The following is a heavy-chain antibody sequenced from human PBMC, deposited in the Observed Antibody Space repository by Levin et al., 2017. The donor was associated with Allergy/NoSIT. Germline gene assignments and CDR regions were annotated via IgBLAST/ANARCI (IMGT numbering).Heavy chain of an antibody. Sequence: LSQTLSLTCAVSGASIASGGYYWSWIRQHPGKGLEWIGYIYYSGSTHYNPSLRSRVTISADTSQNHFSLRLTSVTAADTAVYYCSGSGYDSTPPSTGLNDAFDFWGQGTMVTVSS. V-gene: IGHV4-31*02. CDR2: IYYSGST. CDR3: SGSGYDSTPPSTGLNDAFDF. CDR1: GASIASGGYY. D-gene: IGHD5-12*01. J-gene: IGHJ3*01.